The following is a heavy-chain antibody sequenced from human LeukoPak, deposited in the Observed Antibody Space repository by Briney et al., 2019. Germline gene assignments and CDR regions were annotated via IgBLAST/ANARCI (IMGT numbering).Heavy chain of an antibody. CDR3: ASRYCSGGSCYFV. Sequence: SQTLSLTCTVSGGSISSGGYYWSWIRQHPGKGLEWIGYIYYSGSTYYNPSLKSRVTTSVDTSKNQFSLKLSSVTAADTAVYYCASRYCSGGSCYFVWGQGTLVTVSS. CDR1: GGSISSGGYY. CDR2: IYYSGST. D-gene: IGHD2-15*01. V-gene: IGHV4-31*03. J-gene: IGHJ4*02.